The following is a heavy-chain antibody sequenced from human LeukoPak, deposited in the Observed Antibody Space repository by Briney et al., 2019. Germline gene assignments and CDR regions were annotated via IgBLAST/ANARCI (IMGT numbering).Heavy chain of an antibody. CDR3: AADSGRYSRLYYYYMDV. Sequence: SVTVSCKASGFTFTSSAMQWVRQARGQRLEWIGWIVVGSGNTNYAQKFQERVTITRDMSTSTAYMELSSLRSEDTAVYYCAADSGRYSRLYYYYMDVWGKGTTVTVSS. D-gene: IGHD6-13*01. CDR2: IVVGSGNT. CDR1: GFTFTSSA. V-gene: IGHV1-58*02. J-gene: IGHJ6*03.